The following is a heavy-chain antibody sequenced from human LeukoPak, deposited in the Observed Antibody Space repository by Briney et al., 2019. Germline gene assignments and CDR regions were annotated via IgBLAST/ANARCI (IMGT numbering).Heavy chain of an antibody. J-gene: IGHJ4*02. CDR1: GFTFSSYS. CDR3: ARDLVGAEGNYFDY. Sequence: GGSLRLSCAASGFTFSSYSMNWVRQAPGKGLEWVLSISSSSSYIYYADSVKGRFTISRDNAKNSLYLQMNSLRAEDTAVYYCARDLVGAEGNYFDYWGQGTLVTVSS. D-gene: IGHD1-26*01. V-gene: IGHV3-21*01. CDR2: ISSSSSYI.